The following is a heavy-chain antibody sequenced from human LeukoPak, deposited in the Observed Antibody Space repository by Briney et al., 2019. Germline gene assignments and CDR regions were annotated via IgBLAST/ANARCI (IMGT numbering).Heavy chain of an antibody. CDR1: GFTFSSYS. D-gene: IGHD3-22*01. J-gene: IGHJ4*02. CDR3: ARTIQYYYDSSGYSDDY. Sequence: PGGSLRLSCAASGFTFSSYSMNWVRQAPGKGLEWVSSISSSSSYIYYADSVKGRFTISRDNAKNSLYLQMNSLRAEDTAVYYCARTIQYYYDSSGYSDDYWGQGTLVTVSS. V-gene: IGHV3-21*01. CDR2: ISSSSSYI.